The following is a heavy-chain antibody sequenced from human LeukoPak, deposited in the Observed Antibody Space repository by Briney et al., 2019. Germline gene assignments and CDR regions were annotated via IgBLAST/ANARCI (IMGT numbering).Heavy chain of an antibody. CDR2: ISSSGSTI. V-gene: IGHV3-48*03. CDR1: GFTFSSYE. J-gene: IGHJ5*02. D-gene: IGHD3-16*01. Sequence: GGSLRLSCAASGFTFSSYEMNWVRQAPGKGLEWVSYISSSGSTIYYADSVKGRFTISRDNAKNSLYLQMNSLRAEDTAVYYCARRAGGLARNNWFDPWGQGTLVTVSS. CDR3: ARRAGGLARNNWFDP.